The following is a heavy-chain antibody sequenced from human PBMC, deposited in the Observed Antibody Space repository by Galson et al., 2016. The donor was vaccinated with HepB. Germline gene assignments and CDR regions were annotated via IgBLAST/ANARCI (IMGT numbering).Heavy chain of an antibody. V-gene: IGHV4-59*01. D-gene: IGHD3-22*01. J-gene: IGHJ3*02. CDR3: AGRSISVIVGAFDI. Sequence: SETLSLTCNVSGGSISTYSWNWIRQPPGKGLEWIGSVYNSGSTNYNPSLKSRVTISLDTSKNQLSLKLSSVTAADTAIYYCAGRSISVIVGAFDIWGQGTMVTVS. CDR1: GGSISTYS. CDR2: VYNSGST.